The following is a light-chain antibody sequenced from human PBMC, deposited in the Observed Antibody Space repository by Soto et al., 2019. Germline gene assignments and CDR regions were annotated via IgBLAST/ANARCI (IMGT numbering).Light chain of an antibody. CDR1: SSDIGVYNY. CDR3: TSYTSTSSHVV. CDR2: EVY. Sequence: QSVLTQPASVSGSPGQSITLSCTGTSSDIGVYNYVSWYQQHPGKAPKLMISEVYNRPLGVSNRFSGSKSGNTASLTISGLQAEDDADYYCTSYTSTSSHVVFGGGTKVTVL. J-gene: IGLJ2*01. V-gene: IGLV2-14*01.